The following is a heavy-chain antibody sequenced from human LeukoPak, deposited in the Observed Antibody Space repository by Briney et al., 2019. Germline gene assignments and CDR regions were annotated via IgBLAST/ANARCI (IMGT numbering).Heavy chain of an antibody. V-gene: IGHV4-59*01. CDR3: ARRSSTSYYYYGMGV. Sequence: SETLSLTRTVSGGSISSYYWSWIRQPPGKGLEWIGYIYYSGSTNYNPSLKSRVTISVDASKNQFSLKLSSVTAADTAVYYCARRSSTSYYYYGMGVWGQGTTVTVSS. CDR2: IYYSGST. CDR1: GGSISSYY. D-gene: IGHD2-2*01. J-gene: IGHJ6*02.